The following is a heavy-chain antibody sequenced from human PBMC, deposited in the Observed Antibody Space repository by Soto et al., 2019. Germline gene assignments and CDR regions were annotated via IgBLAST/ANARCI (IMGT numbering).Heavy chain of an antibody. J-gene: IGHJ5*02. CDR3: ARWDCSSTSCYVNDHNWFDP. V-gene: IGHV5-51*01. D-gene: IGHD2-2*01. CDR1: GYSFTSYW. CDR2: IYPGDSDT. Sequence: GESLKISCKDSGYSFTSYWIGWVRQMPGKGLEWMGIIYPGDSDTRYSPSFQGQVTISADKSISTAYLQWSSLKASDTAMYYCARWDCSSTSCYVNDHNWFDPWGQGTLVTVSS.